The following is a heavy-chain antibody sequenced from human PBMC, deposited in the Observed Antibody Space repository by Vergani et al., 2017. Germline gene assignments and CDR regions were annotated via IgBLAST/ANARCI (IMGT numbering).Heavy chain of an antibody. J-gene: IGHJ4*02. CDR2: ISSSSSYI. D-gene: IGHD4-17*01. CDR3: ARDYGDYLPDY. Sequence: EVQLVESGGGLVKPGGSLRLSCAASGFTFSSYSMNWVCQAPGKGLELVSTISSSSSYIYYADSVMGRFTISKDNAKNSLYLQMNSLRAEDTAVYYCARDYGDYLPDYWGQGTLVTVSS. CDR1: GFTFSSYS. V-gene: IGHV3-21*01.